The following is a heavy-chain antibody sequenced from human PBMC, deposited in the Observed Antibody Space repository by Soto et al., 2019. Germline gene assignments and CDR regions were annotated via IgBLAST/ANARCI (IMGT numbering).Heavy chain of an antibody. V-gene: IGHV4-34*01. CDR2: INHSGST. CDR3: ARERYYGSGCYYYYYYGMDV. D-gene: IGHD3-10*01. J-gene: IGHJ6*02. CDR1: GGSFSGYY. Sequence: LSLTCAVYGGSFSGYYWSWIRQPPGKGLEWIGEINHSGSTNYNPSLKSRVTISVDTSKNQFSLKLSSVTAADTAVYYCARERYYGSGCYYYYYYGMDVWGQETTVTVYS.